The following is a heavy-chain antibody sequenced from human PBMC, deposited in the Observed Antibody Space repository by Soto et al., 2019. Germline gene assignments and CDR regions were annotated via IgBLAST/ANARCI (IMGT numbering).Heavy chain of an antibody. CDR3: ARDRSRDYVWGSYWFDP. D-gene: IGHD3-16*01. CDR1: GFTFSSYG. J-gene: IGHJ5*02. V-gene: IGHV3-33*01. CDR2: IWYDGSNK. Sequence: QVQLVESGGGVVQPGRSLRLSCAASGFTFSSYGMHWVRQAPGKGLEGVAVIWYDGSNKYYADSVKGRFTISRDNSKNTLYLQMNSLRAEDTAVYYCARDRSRDYVWGSYWFDPWGQGTLVTVSS.